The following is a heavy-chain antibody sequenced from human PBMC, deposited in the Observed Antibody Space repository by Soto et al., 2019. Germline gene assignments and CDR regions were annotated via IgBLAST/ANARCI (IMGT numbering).Heavy chain of an antibody. J-gene: IGHJ4*02. CDR2: IKSKTDGGTT. CDR1: GFTFSNAW. Sequence: EVQLVESGGGLVNPGGSLRLPCAASGFTFSNAWMSWVRQAPGKGLEWVGRIKSKTDGGTTDYAAPVKGRFTISRDDSKNMVFLQMNSLKIEDTAVYYCTTDDPINRNWGQGTLVTVSS. V-gene: IGHV3-15*01. CDR3: TTDDPINRN.